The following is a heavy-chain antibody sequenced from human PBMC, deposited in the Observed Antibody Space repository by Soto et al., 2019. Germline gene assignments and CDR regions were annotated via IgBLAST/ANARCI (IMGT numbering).Heavy chain of an antibody. J-gene: IGHJ4*02. CDR2: IYYSGST. V-gene: IGHV4-59*01. D-gene: IGHD5-18*01. CDR3: ARIDTAMVVY. Sequence: SETLSLTCTVSGGSISSYYGSWIRQPPGKGLEWIGYIYYSGSTNYNPSLKSRVTISVDTSKNQFSLKLSSVTAADTAVYYCARIDTAMVVYWGQGTLVTVSS. CDR1: GGSISSYY.